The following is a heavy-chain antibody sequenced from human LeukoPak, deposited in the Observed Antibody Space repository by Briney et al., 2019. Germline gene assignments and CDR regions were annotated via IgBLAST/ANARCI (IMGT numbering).Heavy chain of an antibody. V-gene: IGHV4-59*08. CDR1: GASISNDY. CDR2: MYNSGST. J-gene: IGHJ6*03. D-gene: IGHD4-17*01. Sequence: SETLSLTCTASGASISNDYWSWIRQPPGQGLEWIGYMYNSGSTKYNPSLKSRVTISVDTSKNQFSLKVTSVTAADTAVYYCARWVWTTVTTNYYYYMDVWGKGTTVTVSS. CDR3: ARWVWTTVTTNYYYYMDV.